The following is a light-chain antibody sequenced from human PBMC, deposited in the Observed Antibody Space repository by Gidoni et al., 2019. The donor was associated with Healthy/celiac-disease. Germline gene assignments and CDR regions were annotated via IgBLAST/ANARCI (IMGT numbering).Light chain of an antibody. CDR3: QQSYSTLWT. CDR2: AAS. V-gene: IGKV1-39*01. Sequence: DPVSITCRASQSISSYLNWYQQKPGKAPKLLIYAASSLQSGVPSRFSGSGSGTAFTLTIISLQPADFATYYCQQSYSTLWTFGQXTKVEIK. J-gene: IGKJ1*01. CDR1: QSISSY.